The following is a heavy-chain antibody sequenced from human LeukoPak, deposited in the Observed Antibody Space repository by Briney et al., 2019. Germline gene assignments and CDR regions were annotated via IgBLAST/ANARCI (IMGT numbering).Heavy chain of an antibody. J-gene: IGHJ3*02. Sequence: GGSLRLSCAASGFTFSSYGMHWVRQAPGKGLEWVAVIWYDGSNKYYADSVKGRFTISRDNSKNTLYLQMNSLRAEDTAVYYCAKGLRPGPPSDAFDIWGQGTMVTVSS. D-gene: IGHD2-2*01. CDR2: IWYDGSNK. CDR3: AKGLRPGPPSDAFDI. V-gene: IGHV3-33*06. CDR1: GFTFSSYG.